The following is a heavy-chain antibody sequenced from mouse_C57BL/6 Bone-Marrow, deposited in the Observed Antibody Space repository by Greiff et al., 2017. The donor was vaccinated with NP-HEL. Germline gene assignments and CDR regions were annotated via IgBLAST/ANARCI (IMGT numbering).Heavy chain of an antibody. V-gene: IGHV14-4*01. CDR3: TILLWLRYWYFDV. CDR1: GFNIKDDY. CDR2: IDPENGDT. J-gene: IGHJ1*03. D-gene: IGHD2-9*01. Sequence: EVKLVESGAELVRPGASVKLSCTASGFNIKDDYMHWVKQRPEQGLEWIGWIDPENGDTEYASKFQGKATITADTSSNTAYLQLSSLTSEDTAVYYCTILLWLRYWYFDVWGTGTTVTVSS.